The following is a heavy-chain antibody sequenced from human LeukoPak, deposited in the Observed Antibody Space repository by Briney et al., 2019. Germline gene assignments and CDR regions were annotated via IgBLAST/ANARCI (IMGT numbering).Heavy chain of an antibody. CDR3: ARDLELSAVYYFDS. Sequence: GGSLRLSCAASGFTFSSYAMSWVRQAPGKGLEWVALISSGSEKYYADSVKGRFTISRDNSKNMLYLQMNSLRADDTAVYYCARDLELSAVYYFDSWGQGTLVIVSS. CDR2: ISSGSEK. J-gene: IGHJ4*02. V-gene: IGHV3-30*04. D-gene: IGHD3-3*01. CDR1: GFTFSSYA.